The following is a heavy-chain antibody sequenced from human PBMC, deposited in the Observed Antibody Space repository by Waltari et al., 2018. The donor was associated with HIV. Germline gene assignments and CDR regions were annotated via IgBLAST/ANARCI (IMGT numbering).Heavy chain of an antibody. CDR3: ARQARWSSSWPHYYGMDV. V-gene: IGHV4-39*01. CDR1: GGSISSSSYY. Sequence: QLQLQESGPGLVKPSETLSLTCTVSGGSISSSSYYWGWIRQPPGKGLEWIGSIYYSGSTYYNPSLKSRVTKSVDTSKNQFSLKLSSVTAADTAVYYCARQARWSSSWPHYYGMDVWGQGITVTVSS. J-gene: IGHJ6*02. D-gene: IGHD6-13*01. CDR2: IYYSGST.